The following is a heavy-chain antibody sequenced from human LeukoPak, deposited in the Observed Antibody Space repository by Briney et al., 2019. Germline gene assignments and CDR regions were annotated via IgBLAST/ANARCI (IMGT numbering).Heavy chain of an antibody. CDR1: GGSFSGYY. J-gene: IGHJ4*02. V-gene: IGHV4-34*01. CDR3: ARGTQRYYFDY. Sequence: SETLSLTCAVYGGSFSGYYWSWIRQPPGKGLEWIGEINHSGSTNYNPSLKSRVTISVDTSKNQFSLKLSSVTAADTAVYYCARGTQRYYFDYWGQGTLGTVSS. CDR2: INHSGST.